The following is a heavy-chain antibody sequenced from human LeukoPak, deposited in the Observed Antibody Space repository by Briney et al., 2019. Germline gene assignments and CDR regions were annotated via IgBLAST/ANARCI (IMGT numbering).Heavy chain of an antibody. CDR2: ISGSGGST. D-gene: IGHD6-19*01. Sequence: PGGSLRLSCAASGFAFSSYALSWVRQAPGKGLEWVSAISGSGGSTYYADSVKGRFTISRDNSKNTLYLQMNSLRAEDTAVYYCAKDLGEQWPPLDYWGQGTLVTVSS. J-gene: IGHJ4*02. CDR1: GFAFSSYA. CDR3: AKDLGEQWPPLDY. V-gene: IGHV3-23*01.